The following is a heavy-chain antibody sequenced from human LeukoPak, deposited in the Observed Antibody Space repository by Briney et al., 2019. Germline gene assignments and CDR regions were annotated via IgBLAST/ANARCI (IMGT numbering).Heavy chain of an antibody. Sequence: PSETLSLTCTVSGGSISSSSYYWGWIRQPPGKGLEWIGSIYYSGSTYYNPSLKSRVTISVDTSKNQFSLKLSSVIAADTAVYYCARHRGYSYGFTYYFDYWGQGTLVTVSS. J-gene: IGHJ4*02. CDR1: GGSISSSSYY. V-gene: IGHV4-39*01. D-gene: IGHD5-18*01. CDR2: IYYSGST. CDR3: ARHRGYSYGFTYYFDY.